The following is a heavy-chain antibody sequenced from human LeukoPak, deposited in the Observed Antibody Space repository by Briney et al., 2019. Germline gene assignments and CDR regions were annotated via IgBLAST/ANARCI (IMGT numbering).Heavy chain of an antibody. CDR2: ITTSSYA. J-gene: IGHJ4*02. CDR3: ARDLAAPRGFFDY. CDR1: GFTFSGFE. Sequence: GGSLRLSCAASGFTFSGFEMNWVRQAPGKGLEWLSHITTSSYACYADSVKGRFTISRDNAKNSLYLQMDSLRAEDTAIYYCARDLAAPRGFFDYWGQGTLVTVSS. V-gene: IGHV3-48*03. D-gene: IGHD6-6*01.